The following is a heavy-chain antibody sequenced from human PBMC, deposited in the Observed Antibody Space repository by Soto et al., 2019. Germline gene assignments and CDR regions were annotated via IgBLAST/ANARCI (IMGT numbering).Heavy chain of an antibody. CDR2: IYYSGST. V-gene: IGHV4-59*08. J-gene: IGHJ5*02. CDR1: GGSISSYY. Sequence: SETLSLTCTVSGGSISSYYWSWIRQPPGKGLEWIGYIYYSGSTNYNPSLKSRVTISVDTSKNQFSLKLSSVTAADTAVYYCARHGGVVVPAAAPFDPWGQGTLVTVSS. CDR3: ARHGGVVVPAAAPFDP. D-gene: IGHD2-2*01.